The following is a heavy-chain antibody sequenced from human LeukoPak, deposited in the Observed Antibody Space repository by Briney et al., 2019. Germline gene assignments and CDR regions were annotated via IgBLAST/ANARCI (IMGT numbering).Heavy chain of an antibody. Sequence: PGGSLRLSCAASGFIFRNYGMNWVRQAPGKGLEWVSGISGHGDITYYADSVKGRFTISRDNSRNTVYLQMNSLRAEDTAVYYCAREGYDILTGPYYFDYWGQGTLVTVSS. D-gene: IGHD3-9*01. CDR3: AREGYDILTGPYYFDY. J-gene: IGHJ4*02. CDR1: GFIFRNYG. V-gene: IGHV3-23*01. CDR2: ISGHGDIT.